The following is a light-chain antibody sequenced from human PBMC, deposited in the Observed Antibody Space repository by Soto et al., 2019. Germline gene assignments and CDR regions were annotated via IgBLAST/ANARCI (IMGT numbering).Light chain of an antibody. V-gene: IGLV3-25*03. CDR3: QSADNSGSNYV. Sequence: SYELTQPPSVSVSPGQTARITCFGDALSKQYVSWYQQRPGQAPVLVIYKDTERPSGIPERFSGSTSGTTVTLTIGGVQAEDEADCFCQSADNSGSNYVFGTGTKVTVL. CDR2: KDT. CDR1: ALSKQY. J-gene: IGLJ1*01.